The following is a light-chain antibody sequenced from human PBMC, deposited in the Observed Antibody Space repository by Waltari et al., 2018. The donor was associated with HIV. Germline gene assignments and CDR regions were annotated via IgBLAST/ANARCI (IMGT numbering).Light chain of an antibody. CDR2: GAS. J-gene: IGKJ4*01. CDR1: QSVSGSF. V-gene: IGKV3-20*01. CDR3: QQYGTSPS. Sequence: EIVLTQSPGTLSLSPGVRATLSCRASQSVSGSFLAWYQQKPGQAPRLLIYGASSRATGIPDRFSGSGSGTDFTLTISRLEPEDFAVYYCQQYGTSPSFGGGTKVEIK.